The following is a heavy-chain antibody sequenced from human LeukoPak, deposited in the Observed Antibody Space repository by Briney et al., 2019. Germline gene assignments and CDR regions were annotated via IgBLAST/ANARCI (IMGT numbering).Heavy chain of an antibody. V-gene: IGHV1-2*02. CDR2: IDPNSGTT. CDR1: GYTLNQLS. J-gene: IGHJ4*02. Sequence: ASVKVSCKVSGYTLNQLSMHWVRQAPGQGLEWMGWIDPNSGTTVYAQKFQGRVTLTRDTSFSTVYMHLSGLTLDDTAVYYCAKFWHSDCWGQGTLVTVSS. CDR3: AKFWHSDC.